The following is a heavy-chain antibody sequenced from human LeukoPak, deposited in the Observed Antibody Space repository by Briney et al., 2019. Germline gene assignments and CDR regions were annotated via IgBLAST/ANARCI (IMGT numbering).Heavy chain of an antibody. CDR2: IYHSGST. J-gene: IGHJ5*02. V-gene: IGHV4-38-2*01. CDR3: ARRSWGPYYDFWSGSEDPYNWFDP. Sequence: SETLSLTCAVSGYSISSGYYWGWIRQPPGKGLEWIGSIYHSGSTYYSPSLKSRVTISVDTSKNQFSLKLSSVTAADTAVYYCARRSWGPYYDFWSGSEDPYNWFDPWGQGTLVTVSS. CDR1: GYSISSGYY. D-gene: IGHD3-3*01.